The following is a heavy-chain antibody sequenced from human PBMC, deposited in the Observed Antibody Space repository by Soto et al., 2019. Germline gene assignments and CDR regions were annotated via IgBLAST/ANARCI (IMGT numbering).Heavy chain of an antibody. V-gene: IGHV3-23*01. J-gene: IGHJ5*02. D-gene: IGHD3-10*01. CDR1: GFPFKTYA. Sequence: GGSLRLSSEASGFPFKTYAMTWFRQLPGMGLEWVSTTSIGGNTDFAESVRGRFSVSRDNSKNTLYLQMTNLRAEDAAIYFCAKDLRPGLVVPTKSGFDPWGQGTRVTVSS. CDR3: AKDLRPGLVVPTKSGFDP. CDR2: TSIGGNT.